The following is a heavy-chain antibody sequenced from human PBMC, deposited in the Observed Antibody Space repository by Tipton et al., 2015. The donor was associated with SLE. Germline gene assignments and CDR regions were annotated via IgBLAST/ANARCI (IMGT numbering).Heavy chain of an antibody. CDR2: IYYSGST. CDR3: ARGGYSYAFDY. D-gene: IGHD5-18*01. V-gene: IGHV4-39*07. Sequence: TLSLTCAVYGGSISSSSYYWGWIRQPPGKGLEWIGSIYYSGSTNYNPSLKSRVTISVDTSKNQFSLKLSSVTAADTAVYYCARGGYSYAFDYWGQGTLVTVSS. J-gene: IGHJ4*02. CDR1: GGSISSSSYY.